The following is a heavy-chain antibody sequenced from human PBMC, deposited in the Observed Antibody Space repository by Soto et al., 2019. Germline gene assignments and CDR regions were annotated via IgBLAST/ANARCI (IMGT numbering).Heavy chain of an antibody. D-gene: IGHD3-3*01. CDR2: IWYDGSNK. CDR1: GFTFSSYG. CDR3: ARFPRHYDFWSGPLVGNYYGMDV. J-gene: IGHJ6*02. V-gene: IGHV3-33*08. Sequence: HPRGSLRLSCAASGFTFSSYGMHWVRQAPGKGLEWVAVIWYDGSNKYYADSVKGRFTISRDNSKNTLYLQMNSLRAEDTAVYYCARFPRHYDFWSGPLVGNYYGMDVWGQGTTVTVSS.